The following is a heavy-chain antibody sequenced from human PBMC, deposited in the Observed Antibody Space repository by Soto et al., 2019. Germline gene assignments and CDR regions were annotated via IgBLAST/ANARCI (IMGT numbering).Heavy chain of an antibody. CDR3: ATGRGYSSGWDPNIFDY. V-gene: IGHV1-24*01. J-gene: IGHJ4*02. Sequence: GASVKVSCKVSGYTLTELSMHWVRQAPGKGLEWMGGFDPEDGETIYAQKFQGRVTMTEDTSTDTAYMELSSLRSEDTAVYYCATGRGYSSGWDPNIFDYWGQGTLVTVSS. D-gene: IGHD6-19*01. CDR2: FDPEDGET. CDR1: GYTLTELS.